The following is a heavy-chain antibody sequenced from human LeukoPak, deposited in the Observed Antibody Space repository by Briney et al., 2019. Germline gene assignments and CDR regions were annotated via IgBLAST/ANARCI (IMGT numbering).Heavy chain of an antibody. J-gene: IGHJ4*02. CDR3: TRDLSGTYYGRFDY. CDR2: INTDGSST. D-gene: IGHD1-26*01. CDR1: GFTFSSYW. V-gene: IGHV3-74*01. Sequence: QAGGSLRLSCAASGFTFSSYWMHWVRQAPGKGLLWVSRINTDGSSTNFADSVRGRFTISRDNAKNTLYLQMNSLRAEDTAVYYCTRDLSGTYYGRFDYWGQGTLVT.